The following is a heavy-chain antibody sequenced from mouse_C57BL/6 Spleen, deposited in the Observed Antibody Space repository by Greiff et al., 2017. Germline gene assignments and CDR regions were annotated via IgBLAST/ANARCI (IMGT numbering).Heavy chain of an antibody. CDR3: ARDSREWYFDV. Sequence: EVKLVESEGGLVQPGSSMKLSCTASGFTFSDYYMAWVRQVPEKGLEWVANINYDGSSTYYLDSLKSRFIISRDNAKNILYLKMSSLKSEDTATYYCARDSREWYFDVWGTGTTVTVSS. CDR1: GFTFSDYY. V-gene: IGHV5-16*01. CDR2: INYDGSST. J-gene: IGHJ1*03.